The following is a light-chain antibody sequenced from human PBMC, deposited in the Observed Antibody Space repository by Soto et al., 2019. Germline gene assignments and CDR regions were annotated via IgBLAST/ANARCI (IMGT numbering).Light chain of an antibody. CDR3: QQYDEWPLT. V-gene: IGKV3-15*01. CDR1: QNVKTR. CDR2: DAF. J-gene: IGKJ4*01. Sequence: EKVMTQSPATLSVSPGERATLSCRASQNVKTRLAWYQQKPGQAPRLLIYDAFTRATGIPARFSGSASGTEFTLTISSLRSEDFAVYYCQQYDEWPLTFGGGTKVDIK.